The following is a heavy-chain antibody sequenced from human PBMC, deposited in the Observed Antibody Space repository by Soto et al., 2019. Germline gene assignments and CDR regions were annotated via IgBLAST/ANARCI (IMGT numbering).Heavy chain of an antibody. J-gene: IGHJ3*02. V-gene: IGHV1-3*05. CDR1: GYTFTSYA. CDR2: INAGNGNT. Sequence: QVQLVQSGAEEKKPGASVKVSCKASGYTFTSYAIHWVRQAPGQRLEWMGGINAGNGNTKYSQKFQGRVTITRDTSASTAYMELRSLRSEDTAVYYCARVIAFATWGQGTMVTVSS. CDR3: ARVIAFAT.